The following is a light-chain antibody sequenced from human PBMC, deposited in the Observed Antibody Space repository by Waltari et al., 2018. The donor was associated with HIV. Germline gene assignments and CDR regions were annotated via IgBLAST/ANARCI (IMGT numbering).Light chain of an antibody. CDR2: DVT. CDR3: ASHAGSKDV. Sequence: QSALTQPPSASGSPGQSVTIPCTGTSSDVGAYNYVHCFQQHPGKAPKLMIYDVTKRPSGVPDRFSGSKSGNTASLTVSGLQAEDEADYYCASHAGSKDVFGGGTRLTVL. J-gene: IGLJ2*01. CDR1: SSDVGAYNY. V-gene: IGLV2-8*01.